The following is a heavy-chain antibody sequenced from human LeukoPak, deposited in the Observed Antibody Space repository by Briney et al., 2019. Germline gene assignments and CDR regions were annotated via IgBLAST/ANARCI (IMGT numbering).Heavy chain of an antibody. CDR3: ARDLWFGEPQMGY. CDR1: GFTFSSYS. Sequence: GGSLRLSCAASGFTFSSYSMNWVRQAPGKGLEWVSYISSSSSTIYYADSVKGRFTISRDNAKNSLYLQMNSLRAEDTAVYYCARDLWFGEPQMGYWGQGTLVTVSS. V-gene: IGHV3-48*04. CDR2: ISSSSSTI. J-gene: IGHJ4*02. D-gene: IGHD3-10*01.